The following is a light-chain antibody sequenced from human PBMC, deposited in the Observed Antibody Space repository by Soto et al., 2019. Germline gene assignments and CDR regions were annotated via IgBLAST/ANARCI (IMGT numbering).Light chain of an antibody. CDR3: SSYTSRSTPCV. CDR2: EVT. CDR1: SSDIGGFNY. V-gene: IGLV2-14*01. J-gene: IGLJ1*01. Sequence: QSVLTQPASVSGSPGQSITISCTGTSSDIGGFNYVSWYRQHPDKAPKLIIYEVTNRPSGVSNRFSGSKSGNTASLTISGLQAEDEADYYCSSYTSRSTPCVFGTGTKVTVL.